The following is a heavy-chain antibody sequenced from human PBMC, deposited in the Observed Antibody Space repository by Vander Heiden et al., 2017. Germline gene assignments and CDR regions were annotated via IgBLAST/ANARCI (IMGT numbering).Heavy chain of an antibody. CDR3: ARDRFLEWLPYYYGMDV. V-gene: IGHV4-34*01. J-gene: IGHJ6*02. D-gene: IGHD3-3*01. CDR2: INHSGST. CDR1: GGSFSGSS. Sequence: QVQLQQWGAGLLKPSETLSLTCAVYGGSFSGSSWSWIRQPPGKGLEWIGEINHSGSTNYNPSLKSRVTISVDTSKNQFSLKLSSVTAADTAVYYCARDRFLEWLPYYYGMDVWGQGTTVTVSS.